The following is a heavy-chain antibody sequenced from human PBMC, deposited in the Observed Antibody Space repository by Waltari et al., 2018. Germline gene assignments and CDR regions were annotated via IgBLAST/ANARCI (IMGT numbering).Heavy chain of an antibody. CDR3: ARVGQGGWSYYYYYMDV. V-gene: IGHV3-21*01. CDR1: GFPFSSYS. CDR2: ISSSSSYI. D-gene: IGHD2-15*01. J-gene: IGHJ6*03. Sequence: EVQLVESGGGLVKPGGSLRLSCAASGFPFSSYSMNWVRQAPGKGLEWVSSISSSSSYIYYADSVKGRFTISRDNAKNSLYLQMNSLRAEDTAVYYCARVGQGGWSYYYYYMDVWGKGTTVTVSS.